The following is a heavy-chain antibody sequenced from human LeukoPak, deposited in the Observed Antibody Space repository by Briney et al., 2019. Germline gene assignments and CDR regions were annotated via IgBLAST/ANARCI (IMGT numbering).Heavy chain of an antibody. V-gene: IGHV3-23*01. CDR2: ISGSGGST. J-gene: IGHJ4*02. CDR1: GFTFTSYS. Sequence: PGGSLRLSCAASGFTFTSYSMSWVRQAPGKGLEWVSAISGSGGSTYYADSVKGRFTISRDNSKNTLYLQMNSLRAEDTAVYYCAKGSSSSLYDFDYWGQGTLVTVSS. CDR3: AKGSSSSLYDFDY. D-gene: IGHD6-6*01.